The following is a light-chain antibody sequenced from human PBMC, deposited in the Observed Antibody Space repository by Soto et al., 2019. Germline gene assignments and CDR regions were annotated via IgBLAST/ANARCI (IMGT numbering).Light chain of an antibody. V-gene: IGKV3-20*01. CDR3: QQYGTSPSWT. J-gene: IGKJ1*01. CDR2: GAS. Sequence: ETVLTKSPGTLSLSPGERATLSCRASQSVSSDTLAWYQQKPGQAPRLLLYGASTRATGIPDRFSGSGSGTDFTLTVSRLEPDDFAVYYCQQYGTSPSWTFGQGTKVDIK. CDR1: QSVSSDT.